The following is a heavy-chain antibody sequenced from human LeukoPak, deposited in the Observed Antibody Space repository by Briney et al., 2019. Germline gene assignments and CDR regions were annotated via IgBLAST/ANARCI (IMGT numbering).Heavy chain of an antibody. CDR2: IYYSGST. J-gene: IGHJ4*02. V-gene: IGHV4-59*08. CDR1: GGSISSYY. CDR3: ARHSSSCYYFDY. Sequence: SGTLSLTCTVSGGSISSYYWSWIRQPPGKGLEWIGYIYYSGSTNYNPSLKSRVTISVDTSKNQFSLKLSSVTAADTAVYYCARHSSSCYYFDYWGQGTLVTVSS. D-gene: IGHD6-13*01.